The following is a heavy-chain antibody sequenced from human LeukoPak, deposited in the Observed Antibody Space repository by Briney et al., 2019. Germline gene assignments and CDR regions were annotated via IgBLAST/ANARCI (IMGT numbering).Heavy chain of an antibody. CDR1: GFTFSTYG. V-gene: IGHV3-30*02. J-gene: IGHJ4*02. CDR3: ARAHPGDYSDFQFDY. CDR2: IQFDGSDK. D-gene: IGHD4-11*01. Sequence: QAGGSLRLSCAASGFTFSTYGMHWVRQAPGKGLEWVSFIQFDGSDKYYGDSVKGRFTISRDNAKNSLYLQMNSLRAEDTAVYYCARAHPGDYSDFQFDYWGQGTLVTVSS.